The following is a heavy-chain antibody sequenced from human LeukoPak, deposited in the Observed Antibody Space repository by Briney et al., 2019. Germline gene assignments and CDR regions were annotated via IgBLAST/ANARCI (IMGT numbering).Heavy chain of an antibody. CDR1: GGSFNDFY. V-gene: IGHV4-34*01. CDR3: ARGHVPRD. CDR2: ISQSGRT. J-gene: IGHJ4*02. D-gene: IGHD3-10*01. Sequence: ASETLSLTCADYGGSFNDFYGSWIRQSPGKGLEWIGEISQSGRTNYNPSLRSRVTISIDTSKNQFSLKLNSVTAADTAVYYCARGHVPRDWGQGNLVIVSS.